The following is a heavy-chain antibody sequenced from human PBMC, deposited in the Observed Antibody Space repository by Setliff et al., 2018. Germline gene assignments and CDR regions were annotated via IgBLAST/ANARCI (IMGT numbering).Heavy chain of an antibody. CDR1: GFTFSTYS. J-gene: IGHJ4*02. CDR2: ISSSGSPI. CDR3: TRGRDY. V-gene: IGHV3-48*01. Sequence: PGGSLRLSCATSGFTFSTYSMNWVRQAPGKGLEWISYISSSGSPIYYADSVKGRSTISRDNAKNSLFLQMNSLRAEDTAMYYCTRGRDYWGQGTLVTVSS.